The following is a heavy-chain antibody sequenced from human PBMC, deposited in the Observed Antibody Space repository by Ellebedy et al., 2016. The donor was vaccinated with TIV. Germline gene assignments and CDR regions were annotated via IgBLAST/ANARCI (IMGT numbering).Heavy chain of an antibody. CDR3: ARQAYCSSSSCNPFDY. D-gene: IGHD2-2*01. J-gene: IGHJ4*02. CDR2: IRYSGIT. Sequence: SETLSLTCSVSGVSIISDTFYWGWIRQPPGKGLEWIGNIRYSGITFHNPSLKSRVTMSADTSKNQFSLKLSSVTVADTAVYYCARQAYCSSSSCNPFDYWGQGTLVTVSS. V-gene: IGHV4-39*01. CDR1: GVSIISDTFY.